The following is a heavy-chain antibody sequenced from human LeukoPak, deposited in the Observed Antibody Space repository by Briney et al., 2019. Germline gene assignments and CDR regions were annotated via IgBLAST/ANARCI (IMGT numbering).Heavy chain of an antibody. J-gene: IGHJ5*02. CDR2: INHSGST. CDR1: GGSFSGYY. D-gene: IGHD6-19*01. CDR3: ARSPHNSAWYEKWFDP. Sequence: SETLSLTCAVYGGSFSGYYWTWIRRPPGKELEWIGEINHSGSTNYNPSLKSRVTISVDTSKNQFSLKLSSVTAADTAVFYCARSPHNSAWYEKWFDPWGQGTLVTVSS. V-gene: IGHV4-34*01.